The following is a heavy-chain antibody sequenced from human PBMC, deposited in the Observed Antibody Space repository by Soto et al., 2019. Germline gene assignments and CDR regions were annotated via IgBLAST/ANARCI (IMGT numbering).Heavy chain of an antibody. CDR3: ARAGAALFRGSVGGVDF. D-gene: IGHD3-10*01. CDR2: INHSGSV. V-gene: IGHV4-34*01. Sequence: QVHLQQWGAGLLKPSETLSLTCAVNGGAFNGYYWTWIRQPPGKGLEWIGEINHSGSVDYNPSLNSLVTLSIDTSKKQISLTLTSVTAADTAVYYCARAGAALFRGSVGGVDFWGQGTLVTVSS. J-gene: IGHJ4*02. CDR1: GGAFNGYY.